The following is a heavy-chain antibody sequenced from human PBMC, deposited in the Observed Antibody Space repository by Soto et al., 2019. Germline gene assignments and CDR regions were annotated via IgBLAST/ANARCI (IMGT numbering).Heavy chain of an antibody. Sequence: EAQLLESGGDLVQPGGSLRLSCAASGFTFSSYAMSWVRQAPGKGLEWVSAISGSGGSTYYADSVKGRFTISRDNSKNTVFMQMSSLRADDTAVYYCSGLRRWVGATSDRAFDIWGQGPMVTVSS. V-gene: IGHV3-23*01. CDR2: ISGSGGST. J-gene: IGHJ3*02. CDR3: SGLRRWVGATSDRAFDI. D-gene: IGHD1-26*01. CDR1: GFTFSSYA.